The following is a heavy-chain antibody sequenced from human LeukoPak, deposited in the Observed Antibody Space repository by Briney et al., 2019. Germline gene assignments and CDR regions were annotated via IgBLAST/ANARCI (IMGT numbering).Heavy chain of an antibody. Sequence: GGSLRLSCEASGFTFHDHAMHWVRQAPGKGLEWVSGLGWDGGSIGYADSVKGRFTISRDNAKNSLFLQMNGLRAEDTAVYYCARRGGSSSRRSPIDYWGQGTLVTVSS. CDR1: GFTFHDHA. CDR3: ARRGGSSSRRSPIDY. V-gene: IGHV3-9*01. J-gene: IGHJ4*02. CDR2: LGWDGGSI. D-gene: IGHD6-6*01.